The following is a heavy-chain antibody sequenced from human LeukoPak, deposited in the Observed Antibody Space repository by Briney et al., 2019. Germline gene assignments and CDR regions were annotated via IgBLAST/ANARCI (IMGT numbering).Heavy chain of an antibody. CDR1: GYTFTSYG. CDR2: ISAYNGNT. CDR3: ARDLDPYDWFDY. V-gene: IGHV1-18*01. D-gene: IGHD5-12*01. Sequence: GASVEVSSKASGYTFTSYGISWVRQAPGQGLEWMGWISAYNGNTNYAQKLQGRVTMTTDTSTSTAYMELRSLRSDDTAVYYCARDLDPYDWFDYWGQGTLVTVSS. J-gene: IGHJ4*02.